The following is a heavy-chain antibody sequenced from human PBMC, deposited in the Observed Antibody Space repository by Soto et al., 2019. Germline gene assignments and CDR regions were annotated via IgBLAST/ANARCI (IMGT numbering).Heavy chain of an antibody. CDR2: ISYDGSNK. CDR3: AKSRGYKDNDY. Sequence: GGSLRLSCAASGFTFSSYGMHWVRQAPGKGLEWVAVISYDGSNKYYADSVKGRFTISRDNSKNTLYLQMNSLRAEDTAVYYCAKSRGYKDNDYWGQGTLVTVSS. CDR1: GFTFSSYG. D-gene: IGHD5-18*01. J-gene: IGHJ4*02. V-gene: IGHV3-30*18.